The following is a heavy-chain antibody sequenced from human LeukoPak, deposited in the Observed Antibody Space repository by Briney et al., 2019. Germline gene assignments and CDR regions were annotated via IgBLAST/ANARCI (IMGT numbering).Heavy chain of an antibody. J-gene: IGHJ4*02. CDR2: IYYSGST. CDR1: GGSISSYY. CDR3: AREGIRGGDYDY. D-gene: IGHD2-21*01. Sequence: SETLSLTCTVSGGSISSYYWSWIRQPPGKGLEWIGYIYYSGSTNYNPSLKSRVTISVDTSKNQFSLKLSSVTAADTAAYYCAREGIRGGDYDYWGQGTLVTVSS. V-gene: IGHV4-59*01.